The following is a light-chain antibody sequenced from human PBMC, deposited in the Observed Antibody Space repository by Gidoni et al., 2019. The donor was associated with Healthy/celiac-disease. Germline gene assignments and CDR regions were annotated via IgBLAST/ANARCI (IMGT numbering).Light chain of an antibody. Sequence: SYELPQPPSVSVSPGQTARITCSGDALPKQYAYWYQQKPGQAPVLVIYKDSERPSGIPERFSGSSSGTTVTLTISGVQAEDEADYYCQSADSSGNVFGTGTKVTVL. V-gene: IGLV3-25*03. CDR2: KDS. J-gene: IGLJ1*01. CDR3: QSADSSGNV. CDR1: ALPKQY.